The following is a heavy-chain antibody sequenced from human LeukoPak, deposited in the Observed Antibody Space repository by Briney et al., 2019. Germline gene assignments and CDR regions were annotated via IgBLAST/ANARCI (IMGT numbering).Heavy chain of an antibody. CDR2: IYYSGRN. CDR3: AAGLGSYSNFAS. CDR1: GGSISSGGYY. Sequence: PSETLSLTCTVSGGSISSGGYYCSWIRQHPGKGLEWIGYIYYSGRNYYNPSLKSRVTTSVDTSKNQFCLKLSSVTAADTAVYYCAAGLGSYSNFASWGQGTLVTVSS. D-gene: IGHD3-10*01. J-gene: IGHJ4*02. V-gene: IGHV4-31*03.